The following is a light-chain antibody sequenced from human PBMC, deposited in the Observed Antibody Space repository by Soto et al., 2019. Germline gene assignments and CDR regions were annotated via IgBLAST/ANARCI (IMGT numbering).Light chain of an antibody. CDR3: QQSYNTPRT. J-gene: IGKJ1*01. CDR2: DAS. CDR1: QSINTY. V-gene: IGKV1-39*01. Sequence: DIQMTQSPSSLSASVGDRVTLTCRASQSINTYLNWYQLKPGKAPKLLIYDASSLQARVPSRFSGSGSETDFTLTVTSLQPEDFATYYCQQSYNTPRTFGQGTKVDIK.